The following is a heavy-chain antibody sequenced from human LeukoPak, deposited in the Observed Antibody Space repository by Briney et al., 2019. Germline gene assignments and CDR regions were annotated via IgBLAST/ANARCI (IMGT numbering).Heavy chain of an antibody. V-gene: IGHV3-20*04. D-gene: IGHD1-26*01. CDR2: INWNGGST. Sequence: GGSLRLSCAASRFTFDDYGMSWVRQAPGKGLEWVSGINWNGGSTGYADSVKGRFTISRDNAKNSLYLQVNSLRAEDTALYYCARDPIRYNSGSYFDYWGQGTLVTVST. J-gene: IGHJ4*02. CDR3: ARDPIRYNSGSYFDY. CDR1: RFTFDDYG.